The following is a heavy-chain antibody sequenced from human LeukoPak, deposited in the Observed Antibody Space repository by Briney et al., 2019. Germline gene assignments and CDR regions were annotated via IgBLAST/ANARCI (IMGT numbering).Heavy chain of an antibody. CDR2: ISAYNGNT. V-gene: IGHV1-18*01. J-gene: IGHJ4*02. D-gene: IGHD4-11*01. CDR3: ARELLPVTRNRPFDY. Sequence: WASVKVSCKASGYTFTSYGISWVRQAPGQGLEWMGWISAYNGNTNYAQKLQGRVTMTTDTSTSTAYMELRSLRSDDTAVYYCARELLPVTRNRPFDYWGQGTLVTVSS. CDR1: GYTFTSYG.